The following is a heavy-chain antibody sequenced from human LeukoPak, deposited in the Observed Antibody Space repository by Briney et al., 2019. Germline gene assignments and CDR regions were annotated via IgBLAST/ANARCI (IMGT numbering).Heavy chain of an antibody. CDR2: IYYSGST. CDR1: GGSISSSSYY. V-gene: IGHV4-39*01. D-gene: IGHD4-23*01. J-gene: IGHJ5*02. CDR3: AVGFDDYGGNGRFDP. Sequence: PSETLSLTCTVSGGSISSSSYYWGWIRQPPGKGLEWIGSIYYSGSTYYNPSLKSRVTISVDTSKNQFSLKLSSVTAADTAVYYCAVGFDDYGGNGRFDPWGQGTLVTVSS.